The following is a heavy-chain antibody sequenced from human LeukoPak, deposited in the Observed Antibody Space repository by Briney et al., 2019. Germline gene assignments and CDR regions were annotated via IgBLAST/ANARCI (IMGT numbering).Heavy chain of an antibody. D-gene: IGHD3-9*01. CDR3: TRDLMDYDVSTGLHHYYMDV. CDR1: GFTFSNW. Sequence: GGSLRLSCVASGFTFSNWMHWVRQDPRKGLVWVSRINGDGRNINYADSVRGRFTISRDNAKNTLYLQMNTLRVEDMAVYYCTRDLMDYDVSTGLHHYYMDVWGQGTTVTVSS. CDR2: INGDGRNI. V-gene: IGHV3-74*01. J-gene: IGHJ6*02.